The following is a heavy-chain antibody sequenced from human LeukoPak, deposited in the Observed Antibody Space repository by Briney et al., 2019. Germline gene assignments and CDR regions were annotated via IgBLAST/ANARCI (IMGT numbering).Heavy chain of an antibody. CDR2: INHSGST. Sequence: PSETLSLTCAVYGGSFSGYYWSWIRQPPGKGLEWIGEINHSGSTNYDPSLKSRVTTSVDTSKNQFSLKLSSVTAADTAVYYCASGVYQLPDWGQGTLVTVSS. D-gene: IGHD2-2*01. J-gene: IGHJ4*02. CDR1: GGSFSGYY. CDR3: ASGVYQLPD. V-gene: IGHV4-34*01.